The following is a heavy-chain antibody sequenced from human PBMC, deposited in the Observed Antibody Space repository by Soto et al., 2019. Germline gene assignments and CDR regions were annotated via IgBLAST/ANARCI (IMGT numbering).Heavy chain of an antibody. D-gene: IGHD2-15*01. CDR3: ARDGCNCMAV. J-gene: IGHJ6*02. CDR2: ISYDGSNK. Sequence: QVQLVESGGGVVQPGRSLRLSCAASGFTFSSYAMHWVRQAPGKGREWVAVISYDGSNKYYAHSVKGRFTISRDNSKNTLYQQMNSLSAEDTAVHYCARDGCNCMAVWGQGTTVAVSS. V-gene: IGHV3-30-3*01. CDR1: GFTFSSYA.